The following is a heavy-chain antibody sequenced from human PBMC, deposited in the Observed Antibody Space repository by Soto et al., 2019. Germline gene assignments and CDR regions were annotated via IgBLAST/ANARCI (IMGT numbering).Heavy chain of an antibody. Sequence: SLRLSCAASGFTFSSYAMSWVRQAPGKGLEWVSAISGSGGGTYYADSVKGRFTIYRDNSKNTLYLQMNSLRAEDTAVYYCAKYSGSYYEGVAFDYWGQGTLVTVSS. CDR2: ISGSGGGT. D-gene: IGHD1-26*01. CDR3: AKYSGSYYEGVAFDY. V-gene: IGHV3-23*01. J-gene: IGHJ4*02. CDR1: GFTFSSYA.